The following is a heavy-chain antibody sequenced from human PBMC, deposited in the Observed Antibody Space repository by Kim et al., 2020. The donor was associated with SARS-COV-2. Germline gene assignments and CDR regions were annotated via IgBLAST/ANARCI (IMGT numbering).Heavy chain of an antibody. V-gene: IGHV1-18*04. CDR3: ARERRSYYDSSGYYPGAGLNY. CDR2: ISAYNGNT. D-gene: IGHD3-22*01. J-gene: IGHJ4*02. CDR1: GYTFTSYG. Sequence: ASVKVSCKASGYTFTSYGISWVRQAPGQGLEWMGWISAYNGNTNYAQKLQGRVTMTTDTSTSTAYMELRSLRSDDTAVYYCARERRSYYDSSGYYPGAGLNYWGQGTLVTVSS.